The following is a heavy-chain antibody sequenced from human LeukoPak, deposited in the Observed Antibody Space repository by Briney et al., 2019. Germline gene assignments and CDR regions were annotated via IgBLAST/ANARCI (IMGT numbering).Heavy chain of an antibody. CDR3: ARDRRSWSYNWFDP. D-gene: IGHD6-13*01. CDR2: ISAYNGNT. V-gene: IGHV1-18*04. CDR1: GYTFAAYY. Sequence: ASVKASCKASGYTFAAYYMYWVRQAPGQGLEWMGWISAYNGNTNYAQKLQGRVTMTTDTSTSTAYMELRSLRSDDTAVYYCARDRRSWSYNWFDPWGQGTLVTVSS. J-gene: IGHJ5*02.